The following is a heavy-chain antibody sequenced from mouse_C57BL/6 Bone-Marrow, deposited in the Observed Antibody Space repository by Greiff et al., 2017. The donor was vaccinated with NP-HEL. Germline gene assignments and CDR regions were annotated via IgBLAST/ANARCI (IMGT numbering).Heavy chain of an antibody. V-gene: IGHV5-6*01. Sequence: EVKLVESGGDLVKPGGSLKLSCAASGFTFSSYGMSWVRQTPDKRLEWVATISSGGSYTYYPDSVKGRFTISRDNAKNTLYLQMSSLKSEDTAMYYGARHYYGSSYFDYWGQGTTLTVSS. D-gene: IGHD1-1*01. CDR1: GFTFSSYG. CDR2: ISSGGSYT. J-gene: IGHJ2*01. CDR3: ARHYYGSSYFDY.